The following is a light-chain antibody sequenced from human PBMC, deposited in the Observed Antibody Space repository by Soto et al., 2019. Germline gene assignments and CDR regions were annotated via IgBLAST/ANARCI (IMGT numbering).Light chain of an antibody. Sequence: DIVMTQSPDFLAASLGERATITCKSSQSVLYSSNNKNYLAWYQQKPGQPPKLLIYWASTRESGVPDRFSGSGSGTDFTLTISSLQAEDVAVYYCQQYYSTPTFGQGTRLEIK. V-gene: IGKV4-1*01. CDR2: WAS. CDR1: QSVLYSSNNKNY. CDR3: QQYYSTPT. J-gene: IGKJ5*01.